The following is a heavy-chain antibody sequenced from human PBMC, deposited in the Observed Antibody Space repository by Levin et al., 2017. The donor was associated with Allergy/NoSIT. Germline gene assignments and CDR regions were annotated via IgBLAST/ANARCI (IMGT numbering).Heavy chain of an antibody. D-gene: IGHD3-9*01. V-gene: IGHV4-39*01. CDR1: GGSISSSISY. CDR2: LSPLFLP. J-gene: IGHJ4*02. CDR3: ARQCYDILTGYYNFDY. Sequence: LSLPSTVSGGSISSSISYWGWIRQAPLPFLSFLFLLSPLFLPSSPPSLKSRVTTSVDTSKNQFSLKLSSVTAADTAVYYCARQCYDILTGYYNFDYWGQGTLVTVSS.